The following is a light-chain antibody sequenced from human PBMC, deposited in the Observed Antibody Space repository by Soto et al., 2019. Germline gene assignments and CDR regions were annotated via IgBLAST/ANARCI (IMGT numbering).Light chain of an antibody. CDR1: SSDLGGYNF. J-gene: IGLJ1*01. Sequence: QSALTQPASVSGSPGQSITISCTGTSSDLGGYNFVSWYQHHPGKAPKLLIHDVSNRPSGVSSRFSGSKSGNTASLTISGLQAEDEADYYCNSYRTVSTYVFGTGTKVTVL. CDR2: DVS. V-gene: IGLV2-14*03. CDR3: NSYRTVSTYV.